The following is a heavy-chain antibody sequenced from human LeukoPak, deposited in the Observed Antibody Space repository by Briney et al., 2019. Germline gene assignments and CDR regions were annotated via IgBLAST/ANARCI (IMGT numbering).Heavy chain of an antibody. J-gene: IGHJ3*02. CDR3: ARRQWRSYDAFDI. CDR2: IYHSGST. CDR1: GYSISSGYY. D-gene: IGHD6-19*01. V-gene: IGHV4-38-2*01. Sequence: SETLSLTCAVSGYSISSGYYRGWIRQPPGKGLEWIGSIYHSGSTYYNPSLKSRVAISVDTSKNQFSLKLSSVTAADTAVYYCARRQWRSYDAFDIWGQGTMVTVSS.